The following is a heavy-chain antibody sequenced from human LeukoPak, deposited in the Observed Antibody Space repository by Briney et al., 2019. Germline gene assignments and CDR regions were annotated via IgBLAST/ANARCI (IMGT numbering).Heavy chain of an antibody. CDR1: GYSISSGYY. CDR3: TRGSIAYCYMDV. CDR2: IYHSGST. V-gene: IGHV4-38-2*02. D-gene: IGHD3-22*01. J-gene: IGHJ6*03. Sequence: SETLSLTCNVSGYSISSGYYWAWIRQSPGKGLEWIGSIYHSGSTYYNPSLKSRVTMSVDTSKNQFSLKLSSVTAADTAVYYCTRGSIAYCYMDVWGKGTTVTISS.